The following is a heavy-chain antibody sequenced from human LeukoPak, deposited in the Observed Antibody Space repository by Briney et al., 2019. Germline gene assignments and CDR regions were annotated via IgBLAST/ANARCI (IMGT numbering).Heavy chain of an antibody. V-gene: IGHV3-21*01. Sequence: GGSLRLSCAASGFTFSSYSMNWVRQAPGKGLEWVASISSSSSYIYYADSVKGRFTISRDNAKNSLYLQMNSLRAEDTAVYYCAKGGKVSYYYGSGSYADYWGQGTLVTVSS. D-gene: IGHD3-10*01. J-gene: IGHJ4*02. CDR1: GFTFSSYS. CDR3: AKGGKVSYYYGSGSYADY. CDR2: ISSSSSYI.